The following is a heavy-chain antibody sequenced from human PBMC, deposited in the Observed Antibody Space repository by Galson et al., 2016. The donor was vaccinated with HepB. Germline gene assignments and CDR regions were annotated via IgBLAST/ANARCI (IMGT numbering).Heavy chain of an antibody. CDR2: IYYSGST. V-gene: IGHV4-39*07. Sequence: ETLSLTCSVSGGSISRSSDYWGWIRQPPGKGLEWIGTIYYSGSTYYNPSLNSRVTISVDTSKTQFSLKVSSVTAADTAVYYCARAVWLPLSGMDVWGQGTTVTVSS. D-gene: IGHD3-10*01. CDR1: GGSISRSSDY. J-gene: IGHJ6*02. CDR3: ARAVWLPLSGMDV.